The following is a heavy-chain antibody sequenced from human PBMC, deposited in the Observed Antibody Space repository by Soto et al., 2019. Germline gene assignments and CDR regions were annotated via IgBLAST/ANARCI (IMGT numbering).Heavy chain of an antibody. V-gene: IGHV4-39*01. CDR2: IYYSGSP. J-gene: IGHJ3*02. CDR3: ARRWLLRAFDI. D-gene: IGHD5-18*01. Sequence: QLQLQESGPGLVKPSETLSLTCTGSGGSISSSSYYWGWIRQPPGKGLEWIGSIYYSGSPYYNPSLKSRVTISGDTSKNPFSLKLSSVTAADTAVYYCARRWLLRAFDIWGQGTMVTVSS. CDR1: GGSISSSSYY.